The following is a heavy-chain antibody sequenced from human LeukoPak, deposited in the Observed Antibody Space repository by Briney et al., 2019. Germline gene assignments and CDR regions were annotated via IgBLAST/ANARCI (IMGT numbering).Heavy chain of an antibody. D-gene: IGHD3-22*01. Sequence: PGGSLRLSCAASGFTFSSYAMSWVRQAPGKGLEWVSAISGSGGSTYYADSVKGRFSISRDNSKNTLYLQMNSLRAEDTAVYYCGYYDSSGYYWGSFDYWGQGTLVTVSS. V-gene: IGHV3-23*01. J-gene: IGHJ4*02. CDR2: ISGSGGST. CDR3: GYYDSSGYYWGSFDY. CDR1: GFTFSSYA.